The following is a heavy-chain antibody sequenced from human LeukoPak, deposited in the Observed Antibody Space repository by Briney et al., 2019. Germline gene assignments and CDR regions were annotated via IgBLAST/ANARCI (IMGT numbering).Heavy chain of an antibody. D-gene: IGHD4-11*01. Sequence: PSETLSFTCAVYGGSFSGYYWSWIRQPPGKGLEWIGEINHSGSTNYNPSLKSRVTISVDTSKNQFSLKLSSVTAEDTAVYYCARAVSPNYWGQGTLVTVSS. CDR3: ARAVSPNY. J-gene: IGHJ4*02. V-gene: IGHV4-34*01. CDR2: INHSGST. CDR1: GGSFSGYY.